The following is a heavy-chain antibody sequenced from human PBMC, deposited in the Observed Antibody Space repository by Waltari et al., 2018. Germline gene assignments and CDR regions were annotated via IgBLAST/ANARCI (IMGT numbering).Heavy chain of an antibody. D-gene: IGHD6-6*01. J-gene: IGHJ4*01. CDR3: ARGETAVLDY. Sequence: EVQVVESGGGLIQPGGSLRLSCAASGFNINYNYMTWVRQAPGKGLEWVSVIYSGGRTDYPLSMKGRVTISRDTYKNLVFLEMKSLRAEDTAVYYCARGETAVLDYWGHGTLVTISS. CDR1: GFNINYNY. CDR2: IYSGGRT. V-gene: IGHV3-53*01.